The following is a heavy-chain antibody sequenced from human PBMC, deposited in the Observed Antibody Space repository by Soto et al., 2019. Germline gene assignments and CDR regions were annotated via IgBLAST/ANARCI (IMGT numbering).Heavy chain of an antibody. CDR1: GFTFSSYA. Sequence: EVQLLESGGGLVQPGGSLRLSCAASGFTFSSYAMSWVRQAPGKGLEWVSAISGSGGSTYYADSVKGRFSISRDNSKNTLYLQMNSLRAEDTAVYYCAKVKGVTMDAFDIWGQGTMVTVSS. J-gene: IGHJ3*02. CDR3: AKVKGVTMDAFDI. V-gene: IGHV3-23*01. D-gene: IGHD4-17*01. CDR2: ISGSGGST.